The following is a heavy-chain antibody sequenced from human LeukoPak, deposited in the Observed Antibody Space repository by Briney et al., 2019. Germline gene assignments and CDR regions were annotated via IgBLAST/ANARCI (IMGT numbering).Heavy chain of an antibody. D-gene: IGHD6-19*01. V-gene: IGHV4-39*07. J-gene: IGHJ5*02. CDR1: GGSISGASIRGTTYY. Sequence: SETLSLTCTVSGGSISGASIRGTTYYWGCVRQPPGKGLEWIGSIYYNGHTFFNPSLKSRVTMSLDTSRIQVSLKLSSVTAADTAVYYCVRSPKGTAVTANWFDPWGQGTLVTVSS. CDR2: IYYNGHT. CDR3: VRSPKGTAVTANWFDP.